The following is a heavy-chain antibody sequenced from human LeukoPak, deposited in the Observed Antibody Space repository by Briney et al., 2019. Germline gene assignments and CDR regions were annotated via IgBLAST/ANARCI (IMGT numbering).Heavy chain of an antibody. Sequence: SETLSLTCGVYGGSFSGYQWSWIRQPPGKGREWIGEINHSGSTNYNPSLKSRVTISVDTSKNQFSLKLTSVTAADTAVYYCARDSLEVYSMRSYYDGMDVWGQGTTVTVSS. V-gene: IGHV4-34*01. CDR3: ARDSLEVYSMRSYYDGMDV. CDR1: GGSFSGYQ. CDR2: INHSGST. J-gene: IGHJ6*02. D-gene: IGHD1-26*01.